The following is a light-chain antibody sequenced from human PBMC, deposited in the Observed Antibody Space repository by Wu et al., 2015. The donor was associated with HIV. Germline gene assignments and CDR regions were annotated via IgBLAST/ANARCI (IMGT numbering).Light chain of an antibody. CDR3: QQYNNWPQT. V-gene: IGKV3-15*01. J-gene: IGKJ1*01. Sequence: EIVLTQSPGTLSLSPGERATVSCRASQSVSSNLAWYQQKPGQAPRLLIYGASTRATGIPARFSGSGSGTEFTLTISSLQSEDFAVYYCQQYNNWPQTFGQGTKVEIK. CDR1: QSVSSN. CDR2: GAS.